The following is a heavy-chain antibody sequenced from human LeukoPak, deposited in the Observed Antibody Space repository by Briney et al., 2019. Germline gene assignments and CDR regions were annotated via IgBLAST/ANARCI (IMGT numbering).Heavy chain of an antibody. CDR2: IYYSGST. Sequence: PSETLSLTCTVSGGSISSYYWSWIRQPPGKGLEWIGYIYYSGSTNYNPSLKSRVTISVDTSKNQFSLKLSSVTAADTAVYYCARHIPLTARSYKFYFDYWGQGTLVTVSS. CDR3: ARHIPLTARSYKFYFDY. V-gene: IGHV4-59*08. D-gene: IGHD2-21*02. CDR1: GGSISSYY. J-gene: IGHJ4*02.